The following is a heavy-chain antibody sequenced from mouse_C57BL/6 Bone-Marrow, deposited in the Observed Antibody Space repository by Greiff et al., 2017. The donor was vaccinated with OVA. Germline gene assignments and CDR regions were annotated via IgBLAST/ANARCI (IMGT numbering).Heavy chain of an antibody. V-gene: IGHV1-74*01. Sequence: QVKLKQSGADLVKPGASVKVSCTASGFTLTSYWMHWVKQRPGQGLEWIGWIHRSDSDPNYYHKFKGKAILTLDKASSTSYMQHSSLTSEDSAGYYCAMPWIAYWYFDVWGTGTTVTVSS. CDR3: AMPWIAYWYFDV. J-gene: IGHJ1*03. CDR2: IHRSDSDP. CDR1: GFTLTSYW.